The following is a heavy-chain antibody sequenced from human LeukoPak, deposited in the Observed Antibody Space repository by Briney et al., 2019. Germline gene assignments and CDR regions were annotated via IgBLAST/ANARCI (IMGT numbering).Heavy chain of an antibody. CDR1: GFTVSSNY. D-gene: IGHD3-22*01. V-gene: IGHV3-66*01. CDR2: IYSGGST. CDR3: ARDRRTKDYYDSSGYYYNYFDY. Sequence: GGSLRLSCAASGFTVSSNYMSWVRQAPGKGLEWVAVIYSGGSTYYADSVKGRFTISRDNSKNTLYLQMNRLSAEDTAVYYCARDRRTKDYYDSSGYYYNYFDYWGQGTLVTVSS. J-gene: IGHJ4*02.